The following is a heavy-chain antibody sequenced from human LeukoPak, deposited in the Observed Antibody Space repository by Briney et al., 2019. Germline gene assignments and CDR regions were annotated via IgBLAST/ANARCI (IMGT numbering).Heavy chain of an antibody. V-gene: IGHV1-8*03. J-gene: IGHJ5*02. CDR2: MNPNSGNT. Sequence: ASVNVSFKSSVYPFINYDINWVRQATGQGLEWMGWMNPNSGNTDYAQKFQGRVTITRNTSISTAYMELSGLRSEDTAVYYCARGRATVTTHWVDPWGQGTLVTVSS. CDR1: VYPFINYD. D-gene: IGHD4-11*01. CDR3: ARGRATVTTHWVDP.